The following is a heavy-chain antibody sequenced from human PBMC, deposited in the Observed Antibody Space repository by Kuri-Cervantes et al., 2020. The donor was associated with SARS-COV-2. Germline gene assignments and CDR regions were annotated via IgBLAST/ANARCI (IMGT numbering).Heavy chain of an antibody. CDR2: IIPIFGIA. CDR1: GGTFSSYA. J-gene: IGHJ5*02. CDR3: ARDRGYSSSWYKPNRFDP. Sequence: SVKVSCKASGGTFSSYAISWVRQAPGQGLEWMGRIIPIFGIANYAQKFQGRVTITADKSTSTAYMELSSLRSEDTAVYYCARDRGYSSSWYKPNRFDPWGQGTLVTVSS. D-gene: IGHD6-13*01. V-gene: IGHV1-69*04.